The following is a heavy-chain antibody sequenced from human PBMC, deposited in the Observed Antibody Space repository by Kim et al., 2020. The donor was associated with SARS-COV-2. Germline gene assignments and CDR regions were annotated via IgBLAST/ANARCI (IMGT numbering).Heavy chain of an antibody. CDR2: ITDSSSTI. D-gene: IGHD3-10*01. V-gene: IGHV3-48*02. CDR3: MRDQRGDPFQH. CDR1: GFTFNTYS. J-gene: IGHJ1*01. Sequence: GGYLRLSCAASGFTFNTYSMNWVRQAPGKGLEWISYITDSSSTIYYADSVKGRFTISRDNAKNSLYLEMSSLRDEDTAVYYCMRDQRGDPFQHWGQGTLVTVSS.